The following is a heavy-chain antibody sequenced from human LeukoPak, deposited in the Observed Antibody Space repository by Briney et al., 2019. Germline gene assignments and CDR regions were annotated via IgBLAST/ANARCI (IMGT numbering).Heavy chain of an antibody. D-gene: IGHD3-10*01. CDR3: AKRRGVQSKANWFDP. V-gene: IGHV3-23*01. CDR1: GFTFSSYA. J-gene: IGHJ5*02. CDR2: ISGSGGST. Sequence: GGSLRLSCAASGFTFSSYAMSWVRQAPGKGLEWVSAISGSGGSTYYADSVKGRFTISRDNSKNTLYLQMNSLRAEDTAVYYCAKRRGVQSKANWFDPWGQGTLVTVSS.